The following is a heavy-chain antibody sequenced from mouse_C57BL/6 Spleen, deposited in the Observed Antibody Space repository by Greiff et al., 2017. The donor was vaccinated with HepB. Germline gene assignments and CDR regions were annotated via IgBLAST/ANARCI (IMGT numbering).Heavy chain of an antibody. D-gene: IGHD2-2*01. J-gene: IGHJ3*01. V-gene: IGHV1-20*01. CDR1: GYSFTGYF. Sequence: VQLQQSGPELVKPGDSVKISCKASGYSFTGYFMNWVMQSHGKSLEWIGRINPYNGDTFYNQKFKGKATLTVDKSSSTAHMELRSLTSEDSAVYYCARGEGYDWFAYWGQGTLVTVSA. CDR2: INPYNGDT. CDR3: ARGEGYDWFAY.